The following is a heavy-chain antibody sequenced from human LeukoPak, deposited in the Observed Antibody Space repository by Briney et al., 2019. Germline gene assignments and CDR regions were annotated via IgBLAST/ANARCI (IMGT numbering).Heavy chain of an antibody. CDR1: SGSFSGYY. J-gene: IGHJ6*02. CDR2: INHSGST. CDR3: ARVRRWYSSSPGYYGMDV. Sequence: PSETLSLTCAVYSGSFSGYYWSWIRQPPGKGLEWIGEINHSGSTNYNPSLKSRVTISVDTSKNQFSLKLSSVTAADTAVYYCARVRRWYSSSPGYYGMDVWGQGTTVTVSS. D-gene: IGHD6-13*01. V-gene: IGHV4-34*01.